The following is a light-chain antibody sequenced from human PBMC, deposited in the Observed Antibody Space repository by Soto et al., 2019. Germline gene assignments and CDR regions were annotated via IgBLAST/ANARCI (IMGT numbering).Light chain of an antibody. V-gene: IGKV3-20*01. CDR1: QSVSSSY. CDR2: GAS. J-gene: IGKJ4*01. Sequence: EIVLTQSPGTLSLSPGERATLSCRASQSVSSSYLAGYQPKPGQAPRLLIYGASSRATGIPDRFSGSGSGTDFTLTISRLEPEDFAVYYCQQYGSSPPITFGGGTKVEIK. CDR3: QQYGSSPPIT.